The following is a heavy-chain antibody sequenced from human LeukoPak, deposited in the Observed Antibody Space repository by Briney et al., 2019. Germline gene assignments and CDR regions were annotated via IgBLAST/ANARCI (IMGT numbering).Heavy chain of an antibody. J-gene: IGHJ5*02. Sequence: ASETLSLTCAVYGGSFSGYYWSWIRQPPGKGLEWIGEINHSGSTNYNPSLKSRVTISVDTSKNQFSLKLSSVTAADTAVYYCAREPYCSGGSCYLRGNWFDPWGQGTLVTVSS. CDR1: GGSFSGYY. D-gene: IGHD2-15*01. V-gene: IGHV4-34*01. CDR2: INHSGST. CDR3: AREPYCSGGSCYLRGNWFDP.